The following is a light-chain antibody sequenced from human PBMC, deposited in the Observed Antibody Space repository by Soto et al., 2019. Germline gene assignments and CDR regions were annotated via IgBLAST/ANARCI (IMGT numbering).Light chain of an antibody. V-gene: IGKV3-11*01. Sequence: EIVLTQSPATLSLSPGERAILSCRASQSVSSYLAWYQQKPGQAPRLLIYAASNRATGIPSRFSGSGFRTDFTLTISSLEPEDFAVYYCQHYNNWLGTFGGGTKVEIK. CDR1: QSVSSY. CDR2: AAS. J-gene: IGKJ4*01. CDR3: QHYNNWLGT.